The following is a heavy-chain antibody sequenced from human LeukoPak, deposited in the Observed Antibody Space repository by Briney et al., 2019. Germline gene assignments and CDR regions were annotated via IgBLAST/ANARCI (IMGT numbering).Heavy chain of an antibody. D-gene: IGHD6-13*01. Sequence: SETLSLTCSVSGGSISSGSYYWGWIRQPPGKGLEWIGYIYHSGTTYYTPSFKSRVTISIDTSKNHFSLNLSSVTAADTAVYYCARAGPPGSSWYDTWIDPWGQGTRVTVSS. CDR3: ARAGPPGSSWYDTWIDP. V-gene: IGHV4-39*02. J-gene: IGHJ5*02. CDR1: GGSISSGSYY. CDR2: IYHSGTT.